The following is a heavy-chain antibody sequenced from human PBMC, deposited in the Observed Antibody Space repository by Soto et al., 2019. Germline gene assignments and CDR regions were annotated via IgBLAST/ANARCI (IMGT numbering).Heavy chain of an antibody. CDR3: AKARYTSAFRNHWWFAF. CDR1: GFTFLNYG. V-gene: IGHV3-23*01. CDR2: ISGGAEIT. Sequence: EVELLESGGGLVKPGGSLRLSCAASGFTFLNYGMNWVRQAPGKGPEWVSSISGGAEITYYADSVKGRFTISRDSSTSTLVLQMNDVSGEDKAIYFCAKARYTSAFRNHWWFAFLGRCTLVSV. J-gene: IGHJ2*01. D-gene: IGHD1-26*01.